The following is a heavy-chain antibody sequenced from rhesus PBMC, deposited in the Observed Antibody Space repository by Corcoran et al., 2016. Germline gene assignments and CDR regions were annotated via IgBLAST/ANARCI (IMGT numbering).Heavy chain of an antibody. V-gene: IGHV4S9*01. D-gene: IGHD3-3*01. J-gene: IGHJ4*01. Sequence: QVQLQESGPGLVKPSETLSLTCAVSGGSISDSYYWNWIRQPPGKGLEWIGNFYGNSATTSYNPSLKSRVTISKDTSKTLFFLKLSAVTAADTAVYYCARDRDNFWSGYRFDYWGQGVLVTVSS. CDR1: GGSISDSYY. CDR3: ARDRDNFWSGYRFDY. CDR2: FYGNSATT.